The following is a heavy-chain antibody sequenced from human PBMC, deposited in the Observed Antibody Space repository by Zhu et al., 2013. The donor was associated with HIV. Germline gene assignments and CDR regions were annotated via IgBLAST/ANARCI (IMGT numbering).Heavy chain of an antibody. D-gene: IGHD1-26*01. CDR1: GGSFPTFL. V-gene: IGHV1-69*06. Sequence: QVQLVQSGSEVKKPGSSVKVSCQISGGSFPTFLISWVRQAPGQGLEWMGGIIPMIETPEYAQKFQDRLTVTADRSTRTVYMELRGLRSDDTALYYCARESLSYSDNSRPQWEDASDVWGQGTLVIVSS. CDR3: ARESLSYSDNSRPQWEDASDV. CDR2: IIPMIETP. J-gene: IGHJ3*01.